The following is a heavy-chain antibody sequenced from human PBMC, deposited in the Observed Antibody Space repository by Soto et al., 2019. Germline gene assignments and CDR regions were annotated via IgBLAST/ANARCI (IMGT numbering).Heavy chain of an antibody. D-gene: IGHD6-19*01. CDR2: ISCCGGST. CDR3: AKADGEQWLLPHLDK. V-gene: IGHV3-23*01. Sequence: EVQLLESGGGVVQPGGSLRLSCVASGFNFKKFAMSWVRQAPGVGLEWVSGISCCGGSTSYADSVKGRFSIARDDSTNTLSLQMNILRVEDTAKYFCAKADGEQWLLPHLDKWVQVTLVTVS. J-gene: IGHJ4*02. CDR1: GFNFKKFA.